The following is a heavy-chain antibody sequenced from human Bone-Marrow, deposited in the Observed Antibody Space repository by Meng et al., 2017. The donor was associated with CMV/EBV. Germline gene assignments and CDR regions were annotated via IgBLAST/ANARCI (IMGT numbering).Heavy chain of an antibody. Sequence: GESLKISCAASGFTFGSYDMHWVRQAPGKGPEWVAFIRYDGTNQYYTDSVKGRFTISRDNSKNTLYLQMNSLRAEDTAVYYCARDTGSRDEWYYGMDVWGQGTTVTVSS. V-gene: IGHV3-30*02. CDR2: IRYDGTNQ. D-gene: IGHD5-24*01. J-gene: IGHJ6*02. CDR1: GFTFGSYD. CDR3: ARDTGSRDEWYYGMDV.